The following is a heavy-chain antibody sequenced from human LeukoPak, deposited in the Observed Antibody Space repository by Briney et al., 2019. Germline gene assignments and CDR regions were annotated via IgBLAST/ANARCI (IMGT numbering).Heavy chain of an antibody. V-gene: IGHV4-38-2*02. CDR2: IYHSGST. Sequence: PSETLSLTCTVSGYSISSGYYWGWIRQPPGKGLEWIGSIYHSGSTYYNPSLKSRVTISVDTSKNQFSLKLSSVTAADTAVYYCARGLPAAKSDWFDPWGQGTLVTVSS. CDR1: GYSISSGYY. D-gene: IGHD2-2*01. CDR3: ARGLPAAKSDWFDP. J-gene: IGHJ5*02.